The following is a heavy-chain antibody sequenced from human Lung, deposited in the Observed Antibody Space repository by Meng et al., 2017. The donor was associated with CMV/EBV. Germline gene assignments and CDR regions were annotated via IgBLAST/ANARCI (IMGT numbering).Heavy chain of an antibody. CDR3: TTSSLRGRITIFGVVFPPAS. Sequence: GGSLRLSCVVSGFTLNNNAMTWVRQAPGKGLEWVSTIVGSGRTTYYADSVKGRFTISRDSSKNTLYLEMNSLRAEDTAVYYCTTSSLRGRITIFGVVFPPASWG. J-gene: IGHJ5*01. V-gene: IGHV3-23*01. D-gene: IGHD3-3*01. CDR2: IVGSGRTT. CDR1: GFTLNNNA.